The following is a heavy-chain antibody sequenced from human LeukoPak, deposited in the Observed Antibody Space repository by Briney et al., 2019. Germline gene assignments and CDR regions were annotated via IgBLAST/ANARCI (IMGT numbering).Heavy chain of an antibody. CDR3: ARDRHGSGSAHSFDP. J-gene: IGHJ5*02. V-gene: IGHV4-59*01. CDR1: GGSISTYY. CDR2: IYYSGST. D-gene: IGHD3-10*01. Sequence: SETLSLTCTVSGGSISTYYWSWIRQPPGKGLEWIGYIYYSGSTNYNPSLKSRVTISVDTSMNQFSLKLSSVTAADSAVYYCARDRHGSGSAHSFDPWGQGILVTVSS.